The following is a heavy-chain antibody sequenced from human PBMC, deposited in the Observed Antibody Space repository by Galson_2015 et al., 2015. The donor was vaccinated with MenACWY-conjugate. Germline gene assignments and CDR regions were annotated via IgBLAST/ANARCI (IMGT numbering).Heavy chain of an antibody. CDR2: IWYDGSNK. Sequence: SLRLSCAASGFTFSSYAMHWVRQAPGKGLEWVAVIWYDGSNKHYADSVKGRFTISRDNSKNTLYLQMNSLRAEDTAVYYCAREGATMVRGATYYYGMDVWGQGTTVTVSS. V-gene: IGHV3-33*01. D-gene: IGHD3-10*01. CDR1: GFTFSSYA. CDR3: AREGATMVRGATYYYGMDV. J-gene: IGHJ6*02.